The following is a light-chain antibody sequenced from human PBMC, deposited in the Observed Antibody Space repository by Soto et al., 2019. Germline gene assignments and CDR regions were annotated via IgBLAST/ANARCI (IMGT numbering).Light chain of an antibody. CDR1: QGISIY. CDR2: AAS. V-gene: IGKV1-27*01. Sequence: DIQMTQSPSSLSASVGDRVTITCRASQGISIYLAWYRQKPGKVPKLLIYAASTLQSGVPSRFSGSGSGTDFTLTISSLQPEDVATYYCQKYDRAPLTLGGGTKVDIK. J-gene: IGKJ4*01. CDR3: QKYDRAPLT.